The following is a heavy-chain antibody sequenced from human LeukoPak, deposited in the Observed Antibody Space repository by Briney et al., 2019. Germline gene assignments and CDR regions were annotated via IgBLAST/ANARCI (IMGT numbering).Heavy chain of an antibody. CDR3: ARDFYDSSGYSVY. CDR1: GGTFSSYA. CDR2: IIPIFGTA. V-gene: IGHV1-69*13. J-gene: IGHJ4*02. Sequence: ASVKVSCKASGGTFSSYAISWVRQAPGQGLEWMGGIIPIFGTANYAQKFQGRVTISADESTSTAYMELSSLRSEDTAVYYCARDFYDSSGYSVYWGQGTLVTVSS. D-gene: IGHD3-22*01.